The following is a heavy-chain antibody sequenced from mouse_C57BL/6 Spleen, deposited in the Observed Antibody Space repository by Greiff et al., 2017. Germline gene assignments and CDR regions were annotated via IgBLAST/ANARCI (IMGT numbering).Heavy chain of an antibody. J-gene: IGHJ3*01. D-gene: IGHD2-1*01. V-gene: IGHV1-74*01. CDR2: IYPSDSGT. CDR3: AIYDNYEAWYSY. Sequence: QVQLQQPGAELVKPGASVKVSCKASGYTFTSYWMHWVKQRPGQGLEWIGRIYPSDSGTNYNQKFKGKATLTVDKSSSTAYMQLSSLTSEDSADYDCAIYDNYEAWYSYWGQGTLVTVYA. CDR1: GYTFTSYW.